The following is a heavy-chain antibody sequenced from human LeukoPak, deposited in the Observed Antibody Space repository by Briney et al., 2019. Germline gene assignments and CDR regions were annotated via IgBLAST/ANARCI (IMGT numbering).Heavy chain of an antibody. V-gene: IGHV3-23*01. CDR3: AKPRPSYSSSWYDH. CDR1: GFTFTSYA. CDR2: ISGSGGST. Sequence: GGSLRLSCAASGFTFTSYAMSWVRQAPGKGLEWVSAISGSGGSTYYADSVRGRFTISRDNSKNTLYLQMNSLRAEDTAVYYCAKPRPSYSSSWYDHWGQGTLVTVSS. D-gene: IGHD6-13*01. J-gene: IGHJ5*02.